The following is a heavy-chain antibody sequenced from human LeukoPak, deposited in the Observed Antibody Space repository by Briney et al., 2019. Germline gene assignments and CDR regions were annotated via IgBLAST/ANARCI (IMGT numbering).Heavy chain of an antibody. J-gene: IGHJ4*02. CDR3: AKDYRFSDPKSGLASDH. V-gene: IGHV1-69*13. Sequence: SVRVSCKASGGTFSSYAISWVRQAPGQGLEWMGGIIPIFGTANYAQKFQGRVTITADESTSTAYMELSSLRSEDTAVYYCAKDYRFSDPKSGLASDHWGQGTLVTVSS. D-gene: IGHD3-16*02. CDR1: GGTFSSYA. CDR2: IIPIFGTA.